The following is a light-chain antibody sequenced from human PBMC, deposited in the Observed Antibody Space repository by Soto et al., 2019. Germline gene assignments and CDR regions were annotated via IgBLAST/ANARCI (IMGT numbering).Light chain of an antibody. V-gene: IGKV3-20*01. J-gene: IGKJ1*01. Sequence: EIVLTQSPGTLSLSPGERATLSCRASQSVSSSYLAWYQQKHGQAPRPLIYGASSRAIGIPDRFSGSGSGTDFTLTISRLEPEDFAVYYCQQYGSSPWTFGQGTKVEIQ. CDR2: GAS. CDR1: QSVSSSY. CDR3: QQYGSSPWT.